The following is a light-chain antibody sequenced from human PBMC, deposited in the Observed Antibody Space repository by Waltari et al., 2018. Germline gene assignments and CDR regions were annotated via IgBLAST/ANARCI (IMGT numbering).Light chain of an antibody. V-gene: IGKV2-28*01. J-gene: IGKJ1*01. CDR3: LQSLRALWT. CDR2: LGS. Sequence: IVVTQSPLSLPVTPGEPASISCRSSQSLLHSNGYNYLDWYLQKPGQSPQLLIYLGSNRASGVPDRFSGSGSDTDFTLEISRVEAEDVAVYYCLQSLRALWTFGQGTKVEI. CDR1: QSLLHSNGYNY.